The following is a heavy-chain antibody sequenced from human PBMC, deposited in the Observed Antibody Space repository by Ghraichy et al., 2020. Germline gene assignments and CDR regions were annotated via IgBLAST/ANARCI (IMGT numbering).Heavy chain of an antibody. CDR1: GGSISSRSYY. D-gene: IGHD4-17*01. CDR3: ARSGPRTYGDYYNWFDP. Sequence: SETLSLTCTVSGGSISSRSYYWGWIRQPPGKGLEWIGTIYYSGSTYYNLSLKSRVSISVDTSNNQFSLRLSSVTAADTAVYYCARSGPRTYGDYYNWFDPWGQGTLVTVSS. V-gene: IGHV4-39*01. CDR2: IYYSGST. J-gene: IGHJ5*02.